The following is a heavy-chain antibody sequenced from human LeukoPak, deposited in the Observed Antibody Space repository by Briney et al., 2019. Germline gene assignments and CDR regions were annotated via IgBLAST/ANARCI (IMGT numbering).Heavy chain of an antibody. CDR3: ASLDY. Sequence: GRSLRLSCAASGFTFSTYAMHWVRQAPGKGLEWVAVISFDGSSKYYEDSAKGRFAISRDNSKNTLYLQMNTLRAEDTAVYYCASLDYWGQGTPVTVSS. CDR1: GFTFSTYA. CDR2: ISFDGSSK. J-gene: IGHJ4*02. V-gene: IGHV3-30*09.